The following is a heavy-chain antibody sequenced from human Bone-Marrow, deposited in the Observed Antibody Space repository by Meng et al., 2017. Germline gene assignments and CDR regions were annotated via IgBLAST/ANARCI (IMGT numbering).Heavy chain of an antibody. D-gene: IGHD4-23*01. CDR1: GGPISSYY. CDR2: IYHSGST. V-gene: IGHV4-59*01. J-gene: IGHJ5*02. CDR3: AREGRADFYGGHAGAFDP. Sequence: SETRSLTCTVPGGPISSYYWSWIRQPPGKGLEWIGYIYHSGSTNYNPSHKSRVTISVDTSKNQFSLKLSSPTAADTAVYYCAREGRADFYGGHAGAFDPWGQGTLVTVSS.